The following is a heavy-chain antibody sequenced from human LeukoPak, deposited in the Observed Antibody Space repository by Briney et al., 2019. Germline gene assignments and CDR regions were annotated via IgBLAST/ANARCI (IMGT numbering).Heavy chain of an antibody. Sequence: GGSLRLTCAASGFTFSSYSMNWVRQAPGKGLEWVSYISSSSSTIYYADSVKGRFTISRDNAKNSLYLQMNSLRAEDTAVYYCARSDCSSTSCYSLGYYYYYYMDVWGKGTTVTVSS. V-gene: IGHV3-48*04. CDR3: ARSDCSSTSCYSLGYYYYYYMDV. CDR2: ISSSSSTI. CDR1: GFTFSSYS. D-gene: IGHD2-2*02. J-gene: IGHJ6*03.